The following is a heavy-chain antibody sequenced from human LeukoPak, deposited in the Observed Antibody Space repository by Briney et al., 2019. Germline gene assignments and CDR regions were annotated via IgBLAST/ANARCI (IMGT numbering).Heavy chain of an antibody. Sequence: ASVKVSCKASGGTFSSYAISWVRQAPGQGLEWMGRIIPIFGTANYAQKFQGRVTITADESTSTDYMELSSLRSEDTAVYYCARDGLYGSGRPNYYYYGMDVWGKGTTVTVSS. CDR1: GGTFSSYA. CDR3: ARDGLYGSGRPNYYYYGMDV. CDR2: IIPIFGTA. D-gene: IGHD3-10*01. V-gene: IGHV1-69*15. J-gene: IGHJ6*04.